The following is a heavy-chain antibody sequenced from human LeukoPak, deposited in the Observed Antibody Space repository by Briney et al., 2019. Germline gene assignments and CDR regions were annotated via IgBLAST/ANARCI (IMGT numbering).Heavy chain of an antibody. V-gene: IGHV4-4*07. J-gene: IGHJ3*01. CDR3: ARDRTGYSGYEGDPFDV. D-gene: IGHD5-12*01. CDR1: GGSISSHY. Sequence: PSETLSLTCTVSGGSISSHYWSWIRQPAGKGLEWIGRIYVSGSTNYNPSLKSRVTMSIDMSKTQFSLNLTSVTAADTAVYYCARDRTGYSGYEGDPFDVWGQGTMVTVSP. CDR2: IYVSGST.